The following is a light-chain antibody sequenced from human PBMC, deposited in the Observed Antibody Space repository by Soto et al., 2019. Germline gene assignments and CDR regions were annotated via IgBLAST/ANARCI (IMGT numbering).Light chain of an antibody. Sequence: QSVLTQPPSVSAAPGQKVTICCSGSSSNIGNNYVSWYQQLPGTAPKLLIYDNNKRPSGIPDRFSGSKSGTSATLGITGLQTGDEADYYCGTWDSSLSAHVVFGGGTKLTVL. CDR3: GTWDSSLSAHVV. V-gene: IGLV1-51*01. CDR2: DNN. CDR1: SSNIGNNY. J-gene: IGLJ2*01.